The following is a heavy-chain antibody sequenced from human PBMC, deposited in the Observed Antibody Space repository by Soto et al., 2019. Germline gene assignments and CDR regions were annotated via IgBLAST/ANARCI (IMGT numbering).Heavy chain of an antibody. CDR2: IYYSGST. V-gene: IGHV4-59*01. CDR1: GGSISNYY. CDR3: ARGTAYYGDYNYSYYYGMDV. J-gene: IGHJ6*02. D-gene: IGHD4-17*01. Sequence: SETLSLTCIVSGGSISNYYWSWIRQPPGKGLDWIGYIYYSGSTNYNPSLKSRVTISVDTSKNQFSLKLSSVTAADTAVYYCARGTAYYGDYNYSYYYGMDVWGQGTTVTVSS.